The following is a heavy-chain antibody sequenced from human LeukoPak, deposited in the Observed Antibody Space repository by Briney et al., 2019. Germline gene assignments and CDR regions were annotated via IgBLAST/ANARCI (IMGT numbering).Heavy chain of an antibody. Sequence: GGSLRLSCAVSGFTFSNYWMSWVRQAPGKGLEWVANIKKDGSEKYYVDSVKGRFTISRDNAKNSLYLQMISLRAEDTAVYYCARRYCTNGVCLFDYWGQGTLVTVSS. CDR2: IKKDGSEK. V-gene: IGHV3-7*01. CDR3: ARRYCTNGVCLFDY. J-gene: IGHJ4*02. CDR1: GFTFSNYW. D-gene: IGHD2-8*01.